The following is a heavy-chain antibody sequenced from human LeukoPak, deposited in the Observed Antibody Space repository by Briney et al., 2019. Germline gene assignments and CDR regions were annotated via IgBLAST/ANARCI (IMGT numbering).Heavy chain of an antibody. Sequence: ASVTVSCKASGYTFTIYYIYWVRQAPGQGLEWMGIINPSGGSTSYAQKFQGRVTMTRDTSTNTVYMELSSLRSEDTAVYYCAREATMTVVLTTGGMDVWGQGTTVTVSS. CDR3: AREATMTVVLTTGGMDV. CDR2: INPSGGST. J-gene: IGHJ6*02. D-gene: IGHD3-22*01. V-gene: IGHV1-46*01. CDR1: GYTFTIYY.